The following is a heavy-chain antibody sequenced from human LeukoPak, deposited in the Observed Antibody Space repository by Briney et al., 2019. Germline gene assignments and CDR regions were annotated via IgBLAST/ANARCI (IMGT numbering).Heavy chain of an antibody. CDR2: INPSGGST. V-gene: IGHV1-46*01. D-gene: IGHD3-22*01. Sequence: GASVKVSCKASGYTFTSYYMHWVRQAPGQGLEWMGIINPSGGSTSYAQKFQGRVTMTRDTSKNQFSLKLSSVTAADTAVYYCARDNRYYYDSSGYLGSRAFDIWGQGTMVTVSS. CDR3: ARDNRYYYDSSGYLGSRAFDI. CDR1: GYTFTSYY. J-gene: IGHJ3*02.